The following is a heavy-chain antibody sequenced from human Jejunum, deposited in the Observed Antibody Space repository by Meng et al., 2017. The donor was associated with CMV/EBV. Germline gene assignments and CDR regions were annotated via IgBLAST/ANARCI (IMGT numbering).Heavy chain of an antibody. V-gene: IGHV4-4*07. CDR1: AGSISGYY. J-gene: IGHJ5*02. CDR2: IYTSGST. Sequence: VRLQESGAGVVKSSETLSLTCCVSAGSISGYYWSWVRQPAGKGLEWIGRIYTSGSTHYNPSLKSRLTMSVDLSNNQISLKLRSVTAADTAVYYCARESGSYYWFDPWGQGTLVTVSS. CDR3: ARESGSYYWFDP. D-gene: IGHD1-26*01.